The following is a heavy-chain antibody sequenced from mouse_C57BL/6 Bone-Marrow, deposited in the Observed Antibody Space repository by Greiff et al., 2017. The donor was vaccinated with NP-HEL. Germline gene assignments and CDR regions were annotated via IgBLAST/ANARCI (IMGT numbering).Heavy chain of an antibody. CDR2: IYPGNSDT. CDR1: GYTFTSYW. Sequence: EVQLQESGTVLARPGASVKMSCKTSGYTFTSYWMHWVKQRPGQGLEWIGAIYPGNSDTSYNQKFKGKATLTAVTSASTAYMELSSLTNEDSAVYYCTLYYGSSWGQGTTLTVSS. D-gene: IGHD1-1*01. CDR3: TLYYGSS. V-gene: IGHV1-5*01. J-gene: IGHJ2*01.